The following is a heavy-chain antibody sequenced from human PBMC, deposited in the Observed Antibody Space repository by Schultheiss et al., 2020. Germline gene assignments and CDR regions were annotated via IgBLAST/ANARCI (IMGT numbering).Heavy chain of an antibody. CDR3: AKQPDIVATMEYFDY. CDR2: ISYDGSNK. V-gene: IGHV3-30*18. D-gene: IGHD5-12*01. Sequence: GGSLRLSCAASGFTFSSYGMHWDRQAPGKGLEWVAVISYDGSNKYYADSVKGRFTISRDNSKNTLYLQMNSLRAEDTAVYYCAKQPDIVATMEYFDYWGQGTLVTVAS. CDR1: GFTFSSYG. J-gene: IGHJ4*02.